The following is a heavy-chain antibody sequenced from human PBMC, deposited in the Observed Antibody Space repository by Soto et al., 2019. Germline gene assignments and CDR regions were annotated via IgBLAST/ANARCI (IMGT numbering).Heavy chain of an antibody. CDR3: ARRSQRGTYYYYGMDV. Sequence: SETLSLTCTVSGGSISSYYWSWIRQPPGKGLEWIGYIYYSGSTNYNPSLKSRVTISVDTSKNQFSLKLSSVTAADTAMYYCARRSQRGTYYYYGMDVWGQGTTVTVSS. CDR2: IYYSGST. D-gene: IGHD2-2*01. J-gene: IGHJ6*02. CDR1: GGSISSYY. V-gene: IGHV4-59*01.